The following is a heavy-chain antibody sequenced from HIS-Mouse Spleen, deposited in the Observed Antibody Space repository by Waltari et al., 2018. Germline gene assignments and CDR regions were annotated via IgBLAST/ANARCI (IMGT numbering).Heavy chain of an antibody. CDR1: GGSISSSSYY. CDR3: ARSSQGGDAFDI. V-gene: IGHV4-39*01. Sequence: QLQLQESGPGLVKPSETLSLTCTVSGGSISSSSYYWGWIRQPPGKGLEWTGSIYYSGSTYYNPSLKRRVTISVDTSKNQFSLKLSSVTAADTAVYYCARSSQGGDAFDIWGQGTMVTVSS. D-gene: IGHD3-16*01. J-gene: IGHJ3*02. CDR2: IYYSGST.